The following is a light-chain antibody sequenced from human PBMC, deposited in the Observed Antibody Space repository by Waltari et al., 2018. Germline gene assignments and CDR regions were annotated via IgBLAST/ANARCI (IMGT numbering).Light chain of an antibody. J-gene: IGKJ2*03. CDR2: GGS. CDR3: VQAIAFPYS. V-gene: IGKV2-40*01. CDR1: QSLLHSNGNTY. Sequence: DIVMTQTPLSLPITPGEPASISCRSSQSLLHSNGNTYLHWYLQKPGQSPQLLIYGGSNRASGVPDRFSGSGSGTDFTPKISKVEAEDVGVYYCVQAIAFPYSFGQGTKVEIK.